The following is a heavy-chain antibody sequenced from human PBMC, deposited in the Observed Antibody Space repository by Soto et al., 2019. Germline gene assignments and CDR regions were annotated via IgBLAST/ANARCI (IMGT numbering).Heavy chain of an antibody. V-gene: IGHV3-30*03. J-gene: IGHJ6*02. D-gene: IGHD3-3*01. CDR2: ISYDGSNK. Sequence: GGSLRLSCAASGFTFSSYGMHWVRQAPGKGLEWVAVISYDGSNKYYADSVKGRFTISRDNSKNTLYLQMNSLRAEDTAVYYCARVAYYDFWSGPQYGMDVWGQGTTVTVSS. CDR3: ARVAYYDFWSGPQYGMDV. CDR1: GFTFSSYG.